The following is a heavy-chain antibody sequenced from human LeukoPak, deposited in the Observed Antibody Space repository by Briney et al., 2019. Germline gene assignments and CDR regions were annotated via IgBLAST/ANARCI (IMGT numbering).Heavy chain of an antibody. Sequence: SETLSLTCTVSGGSISSSSYYWGWIRQPPGKGLEWIGSIYYSGSTYYNPSLKSRVTISVDTSKNQFSLKLSSVTAADTAVYYCASNRVGATGYFDYWGQGTLVTVSS. J-gene: IGHJ4*02. CDR1: GGSISSSSYY. V-gene: IGHV4-39*01. D-gene: IGHD1-26*01. CDR2: IYYSGST. CDR3: ASNRVGATGYFDY.